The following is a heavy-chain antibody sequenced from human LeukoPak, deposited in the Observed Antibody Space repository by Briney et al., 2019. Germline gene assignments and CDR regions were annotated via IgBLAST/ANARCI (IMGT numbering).Heavy chain of an antibody. CDR1: GGSISSSSSY. Sequence: SETLSLTCSVSGGSISSSSSYWGWIRQPPGKGLEWIGGINYSGTTYYNPSLRSRITISVDTSKNQFSLRLSSVTAADTAVYYCARLGSVSGGRFPHSYFDYWGRGTLVTVSS. J-gene: IGHJ4*02. V-gene: IGHV4-39*01. D-gene: IGHD4-23*01. CDR3: ARLGSVSGGRFPHSYFDY. CDR2: INYSGTT.